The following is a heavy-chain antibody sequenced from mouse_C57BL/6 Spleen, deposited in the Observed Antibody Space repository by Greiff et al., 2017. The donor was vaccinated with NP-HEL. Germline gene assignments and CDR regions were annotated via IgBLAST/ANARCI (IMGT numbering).Heavy chain of an antibody. J-gene: IGHJ2*01. CDR1: GYTFTSYW. D-gene: IGHD2-1*01. CDR2: IHPNSGST. V-gene: IGHV1-64*01. Sequence: VQLQQSGAELVKPGASVKLSCKASGYTFTSYWMHWVKQRPGQGLEWIGMIHPNSGSTNYNEKFKSKATLTVDKSSSTAYMQLSSLTSEDSAVYYCARTRLPLYYFDYWGQGTTLTVSS. CDR3: ARTRLPLYYFDY.